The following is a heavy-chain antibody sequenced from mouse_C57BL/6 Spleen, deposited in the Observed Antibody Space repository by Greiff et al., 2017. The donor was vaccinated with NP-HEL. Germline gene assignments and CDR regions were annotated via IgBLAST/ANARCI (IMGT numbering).Heavy chain of an antibody. Sequence: QVQLKQSGAELARPGASVKMSCKASGYTFTSYTMHWVKQRPGQGLEWIGYINPSSGYTKYNQKFKDKATLTADTSSSTAYMQLSSLTSEDSAVYYCARSYYGRYFDVWGTGTTVTVSS. CDR3: ARSYYGRYFDV. V-gene: IGHV1-4*01. CDR1: GYTFTSYT. J-gene: IGHJ1*03. D-gene: IGHD1-1*01. CDR2: INPSSGYT.